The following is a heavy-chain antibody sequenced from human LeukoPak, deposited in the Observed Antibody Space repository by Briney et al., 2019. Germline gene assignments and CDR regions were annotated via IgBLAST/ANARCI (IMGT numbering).Heavy chain of an antibody. CDR2: IDHSGSTI. CDR3: ARDTALGRDFDY. CDR1: GFTFSSYS. Sequence: GGSLTLSCAASGFTFSSYSMNWVRQAPGKGLEWISYIDHSGSTIYYADSVKGRFTISRDNAKNSLYLQMHSLRAEDTAVYYCARDTALGRDFDYWGQGTLVTVSS. D-gene: IGHD5-18*01. V-gene: IGHV3-48*01. J-gene: IGHJ4*02.